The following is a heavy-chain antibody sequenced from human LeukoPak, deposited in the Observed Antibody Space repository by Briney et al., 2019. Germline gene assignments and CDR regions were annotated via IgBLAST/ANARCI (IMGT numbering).Heavy chain of an antibody. D-gene: IGHD3-22*01. Sequence: GGSLRLSCAASGFTVSSNYMSWVRQAPGKGLEWVSVIYSGGSTYYADSVKGRFTISRDNSKNTLYLQMNSLRAGDTAVYYCARYDSSGYYYDWGQGTLVTVSS. CDR2: IYSGGST. V-gene: IGHV3-66*01. CDR3: ARYDSSGYYYD. J-gene: IGHJ4*02. CDR1: GFTVSSNY.